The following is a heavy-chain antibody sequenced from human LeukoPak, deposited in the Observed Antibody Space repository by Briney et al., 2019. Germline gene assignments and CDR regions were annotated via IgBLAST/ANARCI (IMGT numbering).Heavy chain of an antibody. V-gene: IGHV4-31*03. Sequence: SETLSLTCTVPGGSLSRGGYYWSWIRQHPGKGLEWNGYIYYSGSTYYNPSLKSRVTISVGKSKNQFSLKLSSVTAAGTAVYYCARRGVRVGDYAYWYFDLWGRGTLVTVSS. CDR2: IYYSGST. D-gene: IGHD4-17*01. CDR3: ARRGVRVGDYAYWYFDL. J-gene: IGHJ2*01. CDR1: GGSLSRGGYY.